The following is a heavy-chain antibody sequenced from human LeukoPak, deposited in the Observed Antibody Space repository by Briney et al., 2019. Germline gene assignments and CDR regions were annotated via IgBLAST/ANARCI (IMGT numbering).Heavy chain of an antibody. CDR2: IYTSGST. V-gene: IGHV4-4*07. Sequence: SETLSLTCTVSGGSISSYYWSWIRQPAGKGLEWIGRIYTSGSTNYNPSLKSRVTMSVDTSKNQFSLKLSSVTAADTAVYYCARDRPRLVARDAFDIWGQGTMVTVSS. CDR1: GGSISSYY. D-gene: IGHD2-2*01. CDR3: ARDRPRLVARDAFDI. J-gene: IGHJ3*02.